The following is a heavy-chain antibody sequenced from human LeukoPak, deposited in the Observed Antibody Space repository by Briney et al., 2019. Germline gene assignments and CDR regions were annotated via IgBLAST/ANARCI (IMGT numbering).Heavy chain of an antibody. CDR2: VLSDEDSQ. D-gene: IGHD3-3*01. Sequence: GGALRLSCAASGFSSTKFAMHWIRQSPGKGLEWVATVLSDEDSQYYADSVKGRFSISRDTSTSTLDLQMNSLRPEDTAVYYCTKDDRFFGSYSDSWGQGTLVTVSS. V-gene: IGHV3-30*18. CDR1: GFSSTKFA. J-gene: IGHJ4*02. CDR3: TKDDRFFGSYSDS.